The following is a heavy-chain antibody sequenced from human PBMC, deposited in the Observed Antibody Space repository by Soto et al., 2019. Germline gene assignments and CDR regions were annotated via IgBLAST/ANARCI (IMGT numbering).Heavy chain of an antibody. CDR2: IYYSGST. Sequence: PSETLSLTCTVSGGSISSGGYYWSWIRQHPGKGLEWIGYIYYSGSTYYNPSLKSRVTISVDTSKNPFSLKLSSVTAADTAVYYCARVGRDGYNPPFDYWGQGTLVTVSS. D-gene: IGHD5-12*01. CDR3: ARVGRDGYNPPFDY. CDR1: GGSISSGGYY. V-gene: IGHV4-31*03. J-gene: IGHJ4*02.